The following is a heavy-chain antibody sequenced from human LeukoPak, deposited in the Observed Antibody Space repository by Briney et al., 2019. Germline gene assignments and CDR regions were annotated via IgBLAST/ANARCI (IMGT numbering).Heavy chain of an antibody. J-gene: IGHJ3*02. V-gene: IGHV1-58*01. D-gene: IGHD3-22*01. Sequence: ASVKVSCKASGFTFTSSAVQWVRQARGQRLEWIGWIVVGSGNTNYAQKFQERVTITRDMSTSTAYMELSGLRSEDTAVYYCALAYSVVTTPNDAFDIWGQGTMVTVSS. CDR3: ALAYSVVTTPNDAFDI. CDR2: IVVGSGNT. CDR1: GFTFTSSA.